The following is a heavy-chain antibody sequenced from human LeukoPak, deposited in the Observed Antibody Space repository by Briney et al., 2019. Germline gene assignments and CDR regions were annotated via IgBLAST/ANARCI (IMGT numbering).Heavy chain of an antibody. CDR1: GGSISSGAYY. CDR2: IYYSGST. D-gene: IGHD3-3*01. V-gene: IGHV4-31*03. Sequence: TLSLTCTVSGGSISSGAYYWSWIRQHPGKSLEWIGYIYYSGSTYYSPSLKSRVTISVDTSKNRFSLKLSSVTAADTAVYYCARGRVNWFDPWGQGTLVTVSS. J-gene: IGHJ5*02. CDR3: ARGRVNWFDP.